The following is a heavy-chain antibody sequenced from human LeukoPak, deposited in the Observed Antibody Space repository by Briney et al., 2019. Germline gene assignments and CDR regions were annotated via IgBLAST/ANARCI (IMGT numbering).Heavy chain of an antibody. CDR1: GYTFTSYD. V-gene: IGHV1-8*01. D-gene: IGHD5-12*01. Sequence: GASVKVSCKASGYTFTSYDINWVRQATGQRLEWMGWMNPNSGNTGYAQKFQGRVTMTRNTSISTAYMELSSLRSEDTAVYYCARVRSWLRFSGDFGYWGQGTLVTVSS. CDR2: MNPNSGNT. J-gene: IGHJ4*02. CDR3: ARVRSWLRFSGDFGY.